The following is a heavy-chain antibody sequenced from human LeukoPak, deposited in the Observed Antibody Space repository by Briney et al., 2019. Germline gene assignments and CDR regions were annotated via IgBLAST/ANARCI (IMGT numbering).Heavy chain of an antibody. J-gene: IGHJ4*02. CDR2: IYTSGST. Sequence: SETLSLTCTASGGSISSGSYYWSWIRQPAGKGLEWIGRIYTSGSTNYNPSLKSRVTISVDTSKNQFSLKLSSVTAADTAVYYCARVLDDFWSGYTIDYWGQGTLVTVSS. V-gene: IGHV4-61*02. D-gene: IGHD3-3*01. CDR1: GGSISSGSYY. CDR3: ARVLDDFWSGYTIDY.